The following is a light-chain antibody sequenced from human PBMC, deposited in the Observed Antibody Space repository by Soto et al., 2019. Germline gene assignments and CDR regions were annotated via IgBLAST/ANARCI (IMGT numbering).Light chain of an antibody. CDR2: EVS. Sequence: QSALTQPPSASGSPGQSVTISCTGTSSDVGGYNYVSWYQQHPGKAPKLMIYEVSKRPSGVPDRFSGSKSGNTASLTVSGLQAEDEADYYCSSYAXXXXXXVFGXGT. CDR3: SSYAXXXXXXV. CDR1: SSDVGGYNY. V-gene: IGLV2-8*01. J-gene: IGLJ1*01.